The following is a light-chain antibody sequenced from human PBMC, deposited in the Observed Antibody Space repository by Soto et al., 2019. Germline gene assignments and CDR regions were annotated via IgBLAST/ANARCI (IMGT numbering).Light chain of an antibody. V-gene: IGKV1-12*01. J-gene: IGKJ5*01. CDR2: TAS. CDR3: HQASAFPIT. Sequence: DIQMTQSPSFVSASVGDRVTVTCRASQGISNWLAWYQQKPGKAPKLQIYTASTLGSGVPSRFSGTRSGAALTLTSHSPQPEDFAEHHRHQASAFPITFGQGTRLEIK. CDR1: QGISNW.